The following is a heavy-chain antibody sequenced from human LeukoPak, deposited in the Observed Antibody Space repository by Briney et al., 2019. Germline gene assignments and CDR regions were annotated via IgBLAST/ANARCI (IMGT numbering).Heavy chain of an antibody. CDR1: GFTFSSYA. CDR2: IKYDGSYT. D-gene: IGHD5-24*01. J-gene: IGHJ4*02. Sequence: GGSLRLSCAASGFTFSSYAMHWVRQAPGKGLEWVSRIKYDGSYTNYADSVKGRFTISRDNARNTLSLHMISLGAEDTAVYFCVRDGDAYNFDFWGQGVLVTVSS. V-gene: IGHV3-74*01. CDR3: VRDGDAYNFDF.